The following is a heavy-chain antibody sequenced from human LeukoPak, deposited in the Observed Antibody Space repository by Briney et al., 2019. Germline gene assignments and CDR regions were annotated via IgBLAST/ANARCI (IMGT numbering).Heavy chain of an antibody. J-gene: IGHJ4*02. CDR1: GYTFTTYD. Sequence: ASVKVSCKASGYTFTTYDINWVRQATGQGLEWMGWMNPNRGNTGYEQKFQGRVTMTGNTSISTAYMELSSLRSGDTAVYYCARGYYDTNGYYYRLDSWGQGTLVTVSS. V-gene: IGHV1-8*01. CDR2: MNPNRGNT. D-gene: IGHD3-22*01. CDR3: ARGYYDTNGYYYRLDS.